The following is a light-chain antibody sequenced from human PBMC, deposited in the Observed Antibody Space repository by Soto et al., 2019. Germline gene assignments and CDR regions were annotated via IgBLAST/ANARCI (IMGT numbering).Light chain of an antibody. J-gene: IGKJ1*01. CDR1: QSLLYNANKKNY. CDR2: WAS. V-gene: IGKV4-1*01. CDR3: HQYYSLTPPWT. Sequence: DIVMTQSPDSLAVALGETATINCKSSQSLLYNANKKNYLAWYQQKPGQPPKLLFYWASTRESGVPDRFNGGGSGTDFTLTLSSLQAEDVAVYYCHQYYSLTPPWTFGQGTKVEV.